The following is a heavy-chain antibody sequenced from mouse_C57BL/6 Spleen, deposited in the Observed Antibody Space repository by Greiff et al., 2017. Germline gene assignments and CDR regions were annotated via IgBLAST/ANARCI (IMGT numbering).Heavy chain of an antibody. Sequence: QVHVKQSGAELVRPGASVTLSCKASGYTFTDYEMHWVKQTPVHGLEWIGAIDPETGGTAYNQKFKGKAILTADKSSSTAYMELRSLTSEDSAVYYCTRYDYGSSYVIFDYWGQGTTLTVSS. CDR3: TRYDYGSSYVIFDY. J-gene: IGHJ2*01. CDR2: IDPETGGT. D-gene: IGHD1-1*01. CDR1: GYTFTDYE. V-gene: IGHV1-15*01.